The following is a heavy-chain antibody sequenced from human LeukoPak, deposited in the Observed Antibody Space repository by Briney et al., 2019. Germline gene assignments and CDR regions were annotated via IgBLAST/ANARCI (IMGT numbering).Heavy chain of an antibody. CDR3: TTDKGWLPLYYFDY. CDR2: IKSKTDGGTT. Sequence: GGSLRLSCAASGFTFSYYGMSWVRQAPGKGLEWVGRIKSKTDGGTTDYAAPVKGRFTISRDDSKNTLYLQMNSLKTEDTAVYYCTTDKGWLPLYYFDYWGQGTLVTVSS. J-gene: IGHJ4*02. CDR1: GFTFSYYG. V-gene: IGHV3-15*01. D-gene: IGHD5-12*01.